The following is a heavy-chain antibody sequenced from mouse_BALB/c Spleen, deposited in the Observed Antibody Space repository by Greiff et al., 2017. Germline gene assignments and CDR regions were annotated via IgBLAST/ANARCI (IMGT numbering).Heavy chain of an antibody. V-gene: IGHV1-39*01. D-gene: IGHD2-1*01. Sequence: VQLKESGPELVKPGASVKISCKASGYSFTGYNMNWVKQSNGKSLEWIGNIDPYYGGTSYNQKFKGKATLTVDKSSSTAYMQLKSLTSEDSAVYYCARNGNYGGYYAMDYWGQGTSVTVSS. CDR1: GYSFTGYN. CDR2: IDPYYGGT. J-gene: IGHJ4*01. CDR3: ARNGNYGGYYAMDY.